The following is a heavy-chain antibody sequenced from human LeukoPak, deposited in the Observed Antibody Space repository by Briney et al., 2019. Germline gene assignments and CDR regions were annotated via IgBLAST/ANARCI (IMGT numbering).Heavy chain of an antibody. CDR2: ISGSGGST. J-gene: IGHJ6*02. V-gene: IGHV3-23*01. Sequence: GGSLRLSCAASGFTFSSYAMSWVRQAPGKGLEWVSAISGSGGSTYYADSVKSRFTISRDNSKNTLYLQMNSLRAEDTAVYYCAKDTGITMVRGGYGMDVWGQGTTVTVSS. D-gene: IGHD3-10*01. CDR1: GFTFSSYA. CDR3: AKDTGITMVRGGYGMDV.